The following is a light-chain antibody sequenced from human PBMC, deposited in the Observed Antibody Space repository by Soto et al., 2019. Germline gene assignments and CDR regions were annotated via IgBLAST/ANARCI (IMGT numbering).Light chain of an antibody. CDR3: QQFNSYPIT. CDR2: DAS. CDR1: QSISMF. J-gene: IGKJ5*01. V-gene: IGKV1-5*01. Sequence: DIQMTQSPSTLSASVGDRVTITCRASQSISMFLAWYQQKPGKAPKLLIYDASNSESGVPSRFSGSGSGTEFTLTISGLQPDDFATYFCQQFNSYPITFGQGTRLEIK.